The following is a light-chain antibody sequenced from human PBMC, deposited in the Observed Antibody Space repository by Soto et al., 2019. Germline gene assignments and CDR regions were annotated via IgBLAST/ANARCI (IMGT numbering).Light chain of an antibody. CDR3: QQYNNWPYT. V-gene: IGKV3-15*01. J-gene: IGKJ2*01. Sequence: EIVMTQSPATLAVSPGERAALSCRASQSVSSNFAWYQQNPGQAPRLLIYGASSRATGTPARFSGSGSVTEFTLTISSLQSEYFAVYYGQQYNNWPYTFGLGTELEMK. CDR1: QSVSSN. CDR2: GAS.